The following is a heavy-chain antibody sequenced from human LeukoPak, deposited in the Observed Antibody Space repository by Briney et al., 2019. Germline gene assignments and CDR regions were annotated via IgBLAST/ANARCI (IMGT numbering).Heavy chain of an antibody. CDR3: ARLLGRVTTFDY. J-gene: IGHJ4*02. Sequence: GGSLRLSCAASKFTFSSYGMSWVRQAPGKGLEWVATIFEGGITKYYDESVRGRFTISRDNAEKSLYLEMTSLRTEDTAVYYCARLLGRVTTFDYWGQGTLVTVSS. D-gene: IGHD1/OR15-1a*01. CDR2: IFEGGITK. CDR1: KFTFSSYG. V-gene: IGHV3-7*01.